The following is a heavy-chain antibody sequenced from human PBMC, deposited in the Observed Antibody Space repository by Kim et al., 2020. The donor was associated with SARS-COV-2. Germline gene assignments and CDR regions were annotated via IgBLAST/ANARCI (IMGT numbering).Heavy chain of an antibody. D-gene: IGHD1-26*01. V-gene: IGHV1-18*01. CDR3: ARDDRWELWDVYGMDV. CDR2: ISAYNGNT. Sequence: ASVKVSCKASGYTFTSYGISWVRQAPGQGLEWMGWISAYNGNTHYAQKLQGRVTMTTDTSTSTPYMELRSLRSDDTAVYYCARDDRWELWDVYGMDVWGQGTTVTVS. CDR1: GYTFTSYG. J-gene: IGHJ6*02.